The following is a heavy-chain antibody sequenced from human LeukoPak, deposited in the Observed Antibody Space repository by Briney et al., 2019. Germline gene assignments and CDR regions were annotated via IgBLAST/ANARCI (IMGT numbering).Heavy chain of an antibody. CDR2: IIPIFGTA. J-gene: IGHJ4*02. V-gene: IGHV1-69*05. CDR3: ARHLLIHYDSSGLDY. CDR1: GGTFSSYA. Sequence: SVKVSCKASGGTFSSYAISWVRQAPGQGLEWMGRIIPIFGTANHAQKFQGRVTITMDESTSTAYMELSSLRSEDTAVYYCARHLLIHYDSSGLDYWGQGTLVTVSS. D-gene: IGHD3-22*01.